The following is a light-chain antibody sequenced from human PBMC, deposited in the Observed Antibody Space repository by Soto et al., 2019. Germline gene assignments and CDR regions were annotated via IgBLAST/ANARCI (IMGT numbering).Light chain of an antibody. V-gene: IGKV4-1*01. Sequence: DIVMTQSPDSLAVSLGERATFNCKSSQSILDRSKHKYYLAWYQQKSGQPPKLLIYWASLREPGVPDRFTGSGSGTDFTLTISSLQAEDVAVYYCQQYFTSPWTFGQGTKVEI. CDR1: QSILDRSKHKYY. CDR3: QQYFTSPWT. CDR2: WAS. J-gene: IGKJ1*01.